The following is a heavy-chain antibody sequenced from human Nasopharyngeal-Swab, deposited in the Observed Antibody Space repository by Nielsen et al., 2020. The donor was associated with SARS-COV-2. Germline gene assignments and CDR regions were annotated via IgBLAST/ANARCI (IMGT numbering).Heavy chain of an antibody. D-gene: IGHD4-11*01. J-gene: IGHJ4*02. CDR1: GFTFSDYY. V-gene: IGHV3-11*06. CDR2: ISSNSIYT. Sequence: GESLKISCVASGFTFSDYYMTWVRQAPGKGLEWISYISSNSIYTNYADSVKGRFTIPRDNAKNSMYLQMTSLRAEDTAVYYGARVLPGLRNIDYWGQGTLVPVSS. CDR3: ARVLPGLRNIDY.